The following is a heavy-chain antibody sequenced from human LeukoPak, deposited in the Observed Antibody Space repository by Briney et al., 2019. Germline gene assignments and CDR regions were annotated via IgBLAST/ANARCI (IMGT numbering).Heavy chain of an antibody. CDR3: ARDPIAYYYDSSGYPNLNWFDP. CDR1: GFTFSSCS. Sequence: PGGSLRLSCAASGFTFSSCSMNWVRQAPGQGLEWVSYISSSSITIYYADSVKGRFTISRDNAKNSLYLQMNSLRAEDTAVYYCARDPIAYYYDSSGYPNLNWFDPWGQGTLVTVSS. CDR2: ISSSSITI. V-gene: IGHV3-48*01. J-gene: IGHJ5*02. D-gene: IGHD3-22*01.